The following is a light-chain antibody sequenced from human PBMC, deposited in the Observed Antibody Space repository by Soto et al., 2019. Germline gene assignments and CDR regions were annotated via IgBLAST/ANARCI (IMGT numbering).Light chain of an antibody. Sequence: DIQMTQSPSSLSASVGARVTITCRASQVIDNYLAWYQQQPGKVPRLLIYAESVLQAGVPPRFTGSGSGTDFTLTIRSLQPEGVATYFCQKYNSAPWPFGQGTKVEIK. V-gene: IGKV1-27*01. CDR1: QVIDNY. J-gene: IGKJ1*01. CDR3: QKYNSAPWP. CDR2: AES.